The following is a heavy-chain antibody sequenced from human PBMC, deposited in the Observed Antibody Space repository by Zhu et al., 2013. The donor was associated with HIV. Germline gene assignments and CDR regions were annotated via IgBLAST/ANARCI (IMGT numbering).Heavy chain of an antibody. Sequence: QVQLQESGPGLVKPSGTLSLTCAVFGGSISSSNWWSWVRQPPGKGLEWIGEIDHSGSTNYNPSLKSRVTISVDKSKNQFSLKLSSVTAADTAVYYCARVIIGPQRINWFDPWGQGTQVTVSS. D-gene: IGHD2-15*01. CDR2: IDHSGST. J-gene: IGHJ5*02. CDR3: ARVIIGPQRINWFDP. V-gene: IGHV4-4*02. CDR1: GGSISSSNW.